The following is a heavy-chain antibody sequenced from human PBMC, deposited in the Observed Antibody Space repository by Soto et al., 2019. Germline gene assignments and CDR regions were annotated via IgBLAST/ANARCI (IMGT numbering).Heavy chain of an antibody. Sequence: ASETLSLTCTVSGGSISSGGYYWSWIRLSPGKGLEWIGYLYNTGSTNYNPSLKSRVTISVDRSKNQFSLKLSSVTAADTAVYYCARVPTPWGQGTLVTVSS. V-gene: IGHV4-30-2*06. CDR3: ARVPTP. CDR1: GGSISSGGYY. J-gene: IGHJ5*02. D-gene: IGHD2-2*01. CDR2: LYNTGST.